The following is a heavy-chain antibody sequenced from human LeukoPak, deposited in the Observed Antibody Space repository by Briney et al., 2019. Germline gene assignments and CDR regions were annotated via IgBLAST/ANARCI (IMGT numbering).Heavy chain of an antibody. V-gene: IGHV3-48*03. CDR2: ISSRGSTI. Sequence: PGGSLRLSCAASAFTFSSYEMNWVSQASGKGLEWVSYISSRGSTIYYADSVKGRFTISRDNAKYSLYLQMNRLRAEDTAVSFRAEVGITIIGGVWGKGTTVTISS. CDR1: AFTFSSYE. J-gene: IGHJ6*04. CDR3: AEVGITIIGGV. D-gene: IGHD3-10*02.